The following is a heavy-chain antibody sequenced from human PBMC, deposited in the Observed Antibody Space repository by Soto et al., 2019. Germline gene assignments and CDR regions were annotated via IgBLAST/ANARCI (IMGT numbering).Heavy chain of an antibody. Sequence: SETLSLTCTVSGGSISSYYWSWIRQPPGKGLEWIGYIYYSGSTNYNPSLKSRVTISVDTSKNQFSLKLSSVTAADTAVYYCARTSGGYSYGYRYYGMDVWGQGTTVTVSS. V-gene: IGHV4-59*01. D-gene: IGHD5-18*01. CDR2: IYYSGST. J-gene: IGHJ6*02. CDR1: GGSISSYY. CDR3: ARTSGGYSYGYRYYGMDV.